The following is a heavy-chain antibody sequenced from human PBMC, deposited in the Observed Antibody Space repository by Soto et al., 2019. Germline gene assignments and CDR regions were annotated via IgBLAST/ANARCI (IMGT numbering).Heavy chain of an antibody. V-gene: IGHV4-4*07. Sequence: KPSETLSLTCTVSGGSISGYYWTWIRQPAGKGLEWIGRIYSSGTTKYNPSLKSRVTMSLDTSKNQFSLSLSSVTATDTAVYYCARGQRFSDWFDPWGPGTLVTVS. CDR1: GGSISGYY. J-gene: IGHJ5*02. CDR2: IYSSGTT. CDR3: ARGQRFSDWFDP. D-gene: IGHD3-3*01.